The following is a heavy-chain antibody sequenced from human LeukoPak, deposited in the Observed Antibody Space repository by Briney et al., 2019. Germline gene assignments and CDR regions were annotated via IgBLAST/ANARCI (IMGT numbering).Heavy chain of an antibody. CDR1: GGTFSSYA. J-gene: IGHJ4*02. D-gene: IGHD2-2*01. CDR2: INPNSGGT. V-gene: IGHV1-2*02. CDR3: ARASRKTTSSFDY. Sequence: ASVKVSCKASGGTFSSYAISWVRQAPGQGLEWMGWINPNSGGTNYAQKFQGRVTMTRDTSISTAYMELSRLRSDDTAVYYCARASRKTTSSFDYWGQGTLVTVSS.